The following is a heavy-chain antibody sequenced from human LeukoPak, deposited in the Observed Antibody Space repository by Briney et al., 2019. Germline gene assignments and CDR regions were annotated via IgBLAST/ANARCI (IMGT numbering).Heavy chain of an antibody. Sequence: GGPWRPSFAPSGFTFISYWRNGARQAPGKGREWVASINHNGNVNYYVDSVKGRFTISRDNAKNSLYLQMSNLRAEDTAVYHCTRDRGAYNLYDYWGQGTLVTVSS. V-gene: IGHV3-7*03. J-gene: IGHJ4*02. CDR1: GFTFISYW. CDR3: TRDRGAYNLYDY. CDR2: INHNGNVN. D-gene: IGHD1-1*01.